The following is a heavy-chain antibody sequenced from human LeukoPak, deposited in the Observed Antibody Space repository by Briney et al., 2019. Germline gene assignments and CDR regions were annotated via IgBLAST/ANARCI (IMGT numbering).Heavy chain of an antibody. CDR1: GYTFTSYG. D-gene: IGHD6-13*01. CDR2: ISACNGNT. Sequence: GASVKVSCKASGYTFTSYGISWVRQAPGQGLEWMGRISACNGNTNYAQKLQGRVTMTTDTSTSTAYMELRSLRSDDTAVYYCARSSSIAAAGLSDYWGQGTLVTVSS. J-gene: IGHJ4*02. V-gene: IGHV1-18*01. CDR3: ARSSSIAAAGLSDY.